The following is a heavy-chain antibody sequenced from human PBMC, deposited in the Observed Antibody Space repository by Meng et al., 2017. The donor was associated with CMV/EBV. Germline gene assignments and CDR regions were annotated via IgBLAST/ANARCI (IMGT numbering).Heavy chain of an antibody. CDR3: ARDRGYCSSTSCQYYYYYGMDV. CDR2: INQDGSEK. V-gene: IGHV3-7*01. J-gene: IGHJ6*02. CDR1: GFTFSSYW. D-gene: IGHD2-2*01. Sequence: GESLKISCAASGFTFSSYWMSWVRQAPGKGLEWVANINQDGSEKNYVDSVKGRFTISRDNAKNSLYLQMNSLRAEDTAVYYCARDRGYCSSTSCQYYYYYGMDVWGQGTTVTVSS.